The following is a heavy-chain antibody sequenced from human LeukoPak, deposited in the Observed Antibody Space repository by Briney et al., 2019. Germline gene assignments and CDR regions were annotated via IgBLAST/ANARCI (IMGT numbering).Heavy chain of an antibody. Sequence: GGSLRLSCTASGFTFGDYAMSWVRQAPGKGLEWVGFIRSKAYGGTTEYAASVKGRFTISRDDSKSIAYLQMNSLKTEDTAVYYCTTPRDGDRRYYYYYYMDVSGKGTTVTVSS. CDR3: TTPRDGDRRYYYYYYMDV. CDR1: GFTFGDYA. V-gene: IGHV3-49*04. CDR2: IRSKAYGGTT. D-gene: IGHD5-24*01. J-gene: IGHJ6*03.